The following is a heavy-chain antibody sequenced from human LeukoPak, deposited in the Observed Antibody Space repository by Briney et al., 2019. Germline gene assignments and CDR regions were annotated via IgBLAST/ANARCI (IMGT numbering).Heavy chain of an antibody. CDR3: AREDSSGLDY. V-gene: IGHV3-48*04. CDR2: ISSSGSTI. Sequence: QPGGSLRLSCAASGFTFSSYSMNWVRQAPGKGLEWVSYISSSGSTIYYADSVKGRFTISRDNAKNSLYLQMNSLRAEDTAIYYCAREDSSGLDYWGQGTLVTVSS. CDR1: GFTFSSYS. D-gene: IGHD6-19*01. J-gene: IGHJ4*02.